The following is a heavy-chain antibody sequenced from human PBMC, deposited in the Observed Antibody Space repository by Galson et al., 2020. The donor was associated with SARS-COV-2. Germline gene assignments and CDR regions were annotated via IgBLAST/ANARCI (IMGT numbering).Heavy chain of an antibody. D-gene: IGHD6-19*01. J-gene: IGHJ5*02. CDR1: GFTFDDYA. Sequence: SLKISCAASGFTFDDYAMHWVRQAPGKGLEWVSGISWNSGSIGYADSVKGRFTISRDNAKNSLYLQMNSLRAEDTALYYCAKDTVAVAGSSFTFDPWGQGTLVTVSS. CDR3: AKDTVAVAGSSFTFDP. V-gene: IGHV3-9*01. CDR2: ISWNSGSI.